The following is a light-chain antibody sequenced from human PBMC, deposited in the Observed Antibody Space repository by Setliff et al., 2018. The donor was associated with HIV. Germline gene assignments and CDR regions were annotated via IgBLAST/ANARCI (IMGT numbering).Light chain of an antibody. V-gene: IGLV1-47*01. J-gene: IGLJ1*01. CDR1: SSNIGNNY. Sequence: QSVLAQPPSVSATPGQTVTMSCSGSSSNIGNNYVYWYQQLPGMAPKLLIYRNNQRPSDVPERFSGSKSGTSASLAISGLRSEDEADYYCQSYDSSLSGYVFGTGTKVTVL. CDR2: RNN. CDR3: QSYDSSLSGYV.